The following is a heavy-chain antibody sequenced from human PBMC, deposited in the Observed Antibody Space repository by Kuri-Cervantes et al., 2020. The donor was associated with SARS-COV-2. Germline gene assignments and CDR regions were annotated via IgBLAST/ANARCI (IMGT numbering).Heavy chain of an antibody. CDR3: ARVGCKSRLGGSCYSKMNWFDP. J-gene: IGHJ5*02. CDR1: GGSFSGYY. Sequence: GSLRLSCAVYGGSFSGYYWSWIRQPPGKGLEWIGEINHSGSTNYNPSLKSRVTISVDTSKNQFSLKLSSVTAADTAVYYCARVGCKSRLGGSCYSKMNWFDPWGQGTLVTVSS. CDR2: INHSGST. D-gene: IGHD2-15*01. V-gene: IGHV4-34*01.